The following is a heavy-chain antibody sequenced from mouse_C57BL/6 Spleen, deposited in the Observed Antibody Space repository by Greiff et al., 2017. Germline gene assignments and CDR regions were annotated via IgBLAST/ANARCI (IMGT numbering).Heavy chain of an antibody. V-gene: IGHV5-17*01. Sequence: EVHLVESGGGLVKPGGSLKLSCAASGFTFSDYGMHWVRQAPEKGLEWVAYISSGSSTIYYADTVKGRFTISRDNAKNTLFLQMTSLRSEDTAMYYCARDYAFYFDYWGQGTTLTVSS. CDR1: GFTFSDYG. J-gene: IGHJ2*01. CDR3: ARDYAFYFDY. CDR2: ISSGSSTI. D-gene: IGHD1-1*02.